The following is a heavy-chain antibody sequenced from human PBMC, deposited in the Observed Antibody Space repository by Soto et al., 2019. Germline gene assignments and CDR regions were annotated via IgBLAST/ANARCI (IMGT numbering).Heavy chain of an antibody. D-gene: IGHD2-21*01. CDR1: GFTFSSYA. CDR2: ISGSGGIK. Sequence: GGSLRLSCAASGFTFSSYAMSWVRQAPGKGLEWVSAISGSGGIKYYADSVKGRFTISRDNSKNTLYLQMNSLRAEHTAVYYCAKDKVAIGRRYYYGMEVSGQGTTVTVSS. V-gene: IGHV3-23*01. CDR3: AKDKVAIGRRYYYGMEV. J-gene: IGHJ6*02.